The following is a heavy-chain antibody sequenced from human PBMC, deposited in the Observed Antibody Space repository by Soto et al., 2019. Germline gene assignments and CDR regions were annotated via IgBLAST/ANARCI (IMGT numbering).Heavy chain of an antibody. J-gene: IGHJ4*02. Sequence: GASVKVSCKASGYTFTSNAMHWVRQAPGQRLEWMGWINAGNGNTKYSQKFQGRVTITRDTSASTAYMELSSLRSEDTAVYYCARDRVDGSSLTDFDYWGQGTLVTVSS. D-gene: IGHD6-13*01. CDR2: INAGNGNT. CDR1: GYTFTSNA. CDR3: ARDRVDGSSLTDFDY. V-gene: IGHV1-3*01.